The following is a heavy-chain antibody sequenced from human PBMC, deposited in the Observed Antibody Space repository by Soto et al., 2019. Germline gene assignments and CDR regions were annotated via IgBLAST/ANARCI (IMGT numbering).Heavy chain of an antibody. J-gene: IGHJ4*02. CDR2: TYYRSKWYY. CDR3: ARGYCGGGSCDVEPGFDY. Sequence: SQTLSLTCVISGDIVSSNSAVWSWFRQSPSRGLEWLGRTYYRSKWYYEYALSVQSRITINPDTSKNQFSLHLNSVTPEDTAVYYCARGYCGGGSCDVEPGFDYWGQGALVTDSS. CDR1: GDIVSSNSAV. D-gene: IGHD2-15*01. V-gene: IGHV6-1*01.